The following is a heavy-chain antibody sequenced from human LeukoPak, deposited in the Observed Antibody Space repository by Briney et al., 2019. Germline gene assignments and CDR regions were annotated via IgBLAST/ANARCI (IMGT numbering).Heavy chain of an antibody. D-gene: IGHD7-27*01. CDR2: IYYSGST. CDR1: GGSISSSSYY. V-gene: IGHV4-39*01. Sequence: SETLSLTCTVSGGSISSSSYYLGWIRLPPGKGLEWIGSIYYSGSTYYNPSLKSRVTISVDTSKNQFSLKLSSVTAADTAVYYCASPNWGYDYWGQGTLVTVSS. J-gene: IGHJ4*02. CDR3: ASPNWGYDY.